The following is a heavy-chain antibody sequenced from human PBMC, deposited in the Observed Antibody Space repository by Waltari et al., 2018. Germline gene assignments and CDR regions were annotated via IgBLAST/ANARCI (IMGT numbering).Heavy chain of an antibody. V-gene: IGHV3-30*02. CDR1: DFTFSSYG. D-gene: IGHD2-2*01. Sequence: VQLVESGGGVVQPGGSLRLSCAASDFTFSSYGMHWVRQAPGKGLEVVAFIRYDGSNKYYADSVKGRFTITRDNSKNTLYLQMNSLRAEDTAVYYCAKFTRNFDYWGQGTLVTVSS. CDR2: IRYDGSNK. CDR3: AKFTRNFDY. J-gene: IGHJ4*02.